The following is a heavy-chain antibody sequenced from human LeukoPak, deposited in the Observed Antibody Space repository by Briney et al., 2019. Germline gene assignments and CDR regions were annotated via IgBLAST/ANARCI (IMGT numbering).Heavy chain of an antibody. J-gene: IGHJ6*03. CDR1: GFAFSSYA. D-gene: IGHD3-10*01. CDR3: AKAGDYSYYYMDV. V-gene: IGHV3-23*01. Sequence: GGSLRLSCAASGFAFSSYAVSWVRQAPGKGLEWVSAVSGSGHSTYYADSVKGRFTISRDNSKNTLYLQMNSLRAEDTAVYYCAKAGDYSYYYMDVWGKGTTATVSS. CDR2: VSGSGHST.